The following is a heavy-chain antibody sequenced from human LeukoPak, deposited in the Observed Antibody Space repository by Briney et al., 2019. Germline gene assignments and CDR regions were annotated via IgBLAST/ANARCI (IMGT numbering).Heavy chain of an antibody. CDR2: IYWDDDK. Sequence: SGPTLVKPTQTLTLTCTFSGFSLSTSGVGVGWIRQPPGKALEWLALIYWDDDKRYSPSLKSRLTITKDTSKNQVVLTMTHMDPVDTATYYCAHSRYYGSGSLEINWFDPWGQGTLVTVSS. D-gene: IGHD3-10*01. V-gene: IGHV2-5*02. CDR3: AHSRYYGSGSLEINWFDP. J-gene: IGHJ5*02. CDR1: GFSLSTSGVG.